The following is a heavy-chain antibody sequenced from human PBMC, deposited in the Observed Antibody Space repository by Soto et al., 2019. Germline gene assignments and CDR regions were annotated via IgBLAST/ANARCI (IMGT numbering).Heavy chain of an antibody. Sequence: GASVKVSCKASGYTITSYYMHWVRQAPGQGLEWLGIINPSGGTTTYGHKFKGRVTMTRDTSRSTVYMELSSLRSEDTAVYYCARDMGYSGYDYNFDYWGQGTLVTVSS. D-gene: IGHD5-12*01. V-gene: IGHV1-46*01. J-gene: IGHJ4*02. CDR2: INPSGGTT. CDR3: ARDMGYSGYDYNFDY. CDR1: GYTITSYY.